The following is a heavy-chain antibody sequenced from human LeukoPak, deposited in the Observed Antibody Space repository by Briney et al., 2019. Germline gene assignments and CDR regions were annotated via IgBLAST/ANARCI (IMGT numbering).Heavy chain of an antibody. CDR3: VPRYCSRTNCYAFDY. CDR1: GFSFSSYA. J-gene: IGHJ4*02. CDR2: ITSGSDYI. Sequence: GGSLRLSCVASGFSFSSYAMNWVRQAPGKGLEWLSSITSGSDYIYYADSVKGRFTISRDNAKNSLYLQMNSLGAEDTAVYYCVPRYCSRTNCYAFDYWGQGTLVTVSS. D-gene: IGHD2-2*01. V-gene: IGHV3-21*01.